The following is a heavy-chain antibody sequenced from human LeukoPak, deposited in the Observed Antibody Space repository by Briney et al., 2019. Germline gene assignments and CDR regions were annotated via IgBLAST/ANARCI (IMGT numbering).Heavy chain of an antibody. J-gene: IGHJ4*02. CDR3: AKDRYDSSGYLFDY. D-gene: IGHD3-22*01. CDR2: ISNDGSNK. V-gene: IGHV3-30*18. CDR1: GFTFSSYA. Sequence: PGGSLRLSCAASGFTFSSYAMNWVRQAPGKGLEWVAIISNDGSNKYYADSVKGRFTISRDNSKNTLYLQMDSLRAEDTAVYYCAKDRYDSSGYLFDYWGQGTLVTVSS.